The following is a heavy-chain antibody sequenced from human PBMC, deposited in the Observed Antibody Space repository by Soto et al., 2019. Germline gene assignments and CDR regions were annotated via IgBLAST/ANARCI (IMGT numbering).Heavy chain of an antibody. CDR1: GFTFTSSA. J-gene: IGHJ6*02. Sequence: ASVKVSCKASGFTFTSSAVKWVRQGRGQRLEWIGWIVVGSGNTNYAQKFQERVTITRDISTTTAYMELSSLRSEDTAVYYCAARRGTFWGDYYYCGMDVWGQGTMVTVSS. V-gene: IGHV1-58*01. CDR2: IVVGSGNT. CDR3: AARRGTFWGDYYYCGMDV. D-gene: IGHD3-16*01.